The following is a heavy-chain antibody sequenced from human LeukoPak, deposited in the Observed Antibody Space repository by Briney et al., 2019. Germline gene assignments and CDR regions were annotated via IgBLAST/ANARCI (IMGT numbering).Heavy chain of an antibody. CDR1: GFTFSSYS. J-gene: IGHJ4*02. CDR2: ISGSGGST. Sequence: GGSLRLSCAASGFTFSSYSMNWVRQAPGKGLEWVSAISGSGGSTYYADSVKGRFTISRDNSKNTLYLQMNSLRAEDTAVYYCAKNPYYDSSGYTLFFDYWGQGTLVTVSS. D-gene: IGHD3-22*01. CDR3: AKNPYYDSSGYTLFFDY. V-gene: IGHV3-23*01.